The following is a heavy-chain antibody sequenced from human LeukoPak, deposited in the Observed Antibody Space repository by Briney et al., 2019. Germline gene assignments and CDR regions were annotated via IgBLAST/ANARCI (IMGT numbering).Heavy chain of an antibody. CDR2: ISGSGGST. CDR3: ALLPGRAVTTYAFDI. J-gene: IGHJ3*02. V-gene: IGHV3-23*01. Sequence: GGSLRLSCAASGFTFSSYAMSWVRQAPGKGLEWVSAISGSGGSTYYADSVKGRFTISRDNAKNTLYLQMNSLRAEDTAVYYCALLPGRAVTTYAFDIWGQGTMVTVSS. D-gene: IGHD4-17*01. CDR1: GFTFSSYA.